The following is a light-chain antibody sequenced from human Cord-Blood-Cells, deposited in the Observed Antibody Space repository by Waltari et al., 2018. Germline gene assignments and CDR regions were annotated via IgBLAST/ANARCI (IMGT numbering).Light chain of an antibody. CDR3: SSYTSSSTLV. CDR1: SSDVGGYNY. V-gene: IGLV2-14*01. J-gene: IGLJ2*01. CDR2: DVS. Sequence: QSALTQPASVSGSPGQSITISCTGTSSDVGGYNYVSWYQQHPGKAPTLMIYDVSNRPSGVSNRFSCSKSGNTASLTISGLQAEDEADYYSSSYTSSSTLVFGGGTKLTVL.